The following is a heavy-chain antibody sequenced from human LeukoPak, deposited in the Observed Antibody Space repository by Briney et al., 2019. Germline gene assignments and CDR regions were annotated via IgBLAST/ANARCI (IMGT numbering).Heavy chain of an antibody. CDR3: AKDRLHIWFDP. V-gene: IGHV3-23*01. CDR1: GFTFSSYA. J-gene: IGHJ5*02. CDR2: ISTTGDNT. D-gene: IGHD6-25*01. Sequence: PGGSLRVSCAASGFTFSSYAMDWVRQSPGKGLQWVTAISTTGDNTYYADSVKGRFTVSRDNSRNTLYLQMNSLRAEDTAVYYCAKDRLHIWFDPWGQGTLVTVSS.